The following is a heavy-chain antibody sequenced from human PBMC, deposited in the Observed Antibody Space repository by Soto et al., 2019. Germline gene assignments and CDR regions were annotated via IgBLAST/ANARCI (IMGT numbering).Heavy chain of an antibody. CDR3: ARYRSYGLGVFDY. D-gene: IGHD5-18*01. J-gene: IGHJ4*02. Sequence: QVQLVESGGGVVQPGRSLRLSCAASGFTFSSYGMHWGRQAPGKGLEWVAVIWYDGSNKYYADSVKGRFTISRDNSKNTLYLQMNSLRAEDTAVDYCARYRSYGLGVFDYWGQGTLVTVS. V-gene: IGHV3-33*01. CDR2: IWYDGSNK. CDR1: GFTFSSYG.